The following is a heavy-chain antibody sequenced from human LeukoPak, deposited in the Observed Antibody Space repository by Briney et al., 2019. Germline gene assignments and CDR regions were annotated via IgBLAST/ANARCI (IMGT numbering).Heavy chain of an antibody. CDR2: ISADNTNA. CDR3: ARDQKGILWLGESTSYLDY. CDR1: GYSFSNYG. D-gene: IGHD3-10*01. J-gene: IGHJ4*02. Sequence: GALVKVSCKTSGYSFSNYGISWVRQAPGQGLEWVGWISADNTNAHYAPKYQDRVTMTTDTSTSTAYLELRSLRSDDTAMYFCARDQKGILWLGESTSYLDYWGQGTLLTVSS. V-gene: IGHV1-18*01.